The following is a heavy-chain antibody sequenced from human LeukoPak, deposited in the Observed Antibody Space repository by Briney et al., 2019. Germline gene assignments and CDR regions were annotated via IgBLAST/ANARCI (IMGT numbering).Heavy chain of an antibody. Sequence: SLRLSCAPSVFTFSRYWVHWGRLAAGKGPVWVSRINSDGSRTRYADSVKGRFTISRDNAKNTLYLHMNSLSAEDTAVYYCAKGHLRGTAAAIEFWGQGTLVTVSS. CDR1: VFTFSRYW. CDR2: INSDGSRT. V-gene: IGHV3-74*01. J-gene: IGHJ4*02. D-gene: IGHD2-2*01. CDR3: AKGHLRGTAAAIEF.